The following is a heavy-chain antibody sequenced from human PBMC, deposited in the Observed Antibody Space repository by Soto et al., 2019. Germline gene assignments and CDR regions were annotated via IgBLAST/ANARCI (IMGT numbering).Heavy chain of an antibody. V-gene: IGHV1-2*02. Sequence: ASVKVSCKASGYTFTGYYIHWVRQAPGQGLEWMGWINPNSGGTYYLQKFQGRVTMTRDTSITSVYMEMRGLTYDDTAVYYCARRNSGEDDEFDYWGQGTQVTVYS. CDR2: INPNSGGT. CDR3: ARRNSGEDDEFDY. J-gene: IGHJ4*02. CDR1: GYTFTGYY. D-gene: IGHD6-19*01.